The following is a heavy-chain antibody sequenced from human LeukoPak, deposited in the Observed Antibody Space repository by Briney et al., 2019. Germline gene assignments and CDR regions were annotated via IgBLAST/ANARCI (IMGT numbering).Heavy chain of an antibody. CDR3: ARARRITMIVVVISPPYAFDI. Sequence: PSETLSLTCAVYGGSFSGYYWSWIRQPPGKGLEWIGEINHSGSTNYNPSLKSRVTISVDTSKNQFSLKLSSVTAADTAVYYCARARRITMIVVVISPPYAFDIWGQGTMVTVSS. V-gene: IGHV4-34*01. D-gene: IGHD3-22*01. CDR2: INHSGST. J-gene: IGHJ3*02. CDR1: GGSFSGYY.